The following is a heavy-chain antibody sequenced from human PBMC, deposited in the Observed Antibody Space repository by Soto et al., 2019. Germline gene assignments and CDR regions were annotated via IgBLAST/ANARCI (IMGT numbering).Heavy chain of an antibody. Sequence: GGSLRLSCAASGFTFSSYGMSWVRQAPGKGLEWVSAISGSGGSTYYADSVKGRFTISRDNSKNTLYLQMNSLRAEDTAVYYWAKDTDSSSYHTYLVYWGKGTLVT. V-gene: IGHV3-23*01. D-gene: IGHD3-22*01. CDR2: ISGSGGST. CDR3: AKDTDSSSYHTYLVY. J-gene: IGHJ4*02. CDR1: GFTFSSYG.